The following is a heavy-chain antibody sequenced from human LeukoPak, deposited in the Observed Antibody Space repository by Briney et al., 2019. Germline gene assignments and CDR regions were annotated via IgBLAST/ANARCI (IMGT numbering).Heavy chain of an antibody. J-gene: IGHJ4*02. V-gene: IGHV3-23*01. Sequence: QPGGSLTLSCVGSGFSFSSFAMSWVRQAPGKGLEWVSTVSGGGAYTYYADSVKGRFTVSRDDSKSMRFLQMNSLRPEDTALYFCAKRITVSAGYYLDSWGQGTLVTVSS. CDR2: VSGGGAYT. D-gene: IGHD2-8*01. CDR1: GFSFSSFA. CDR3: AKRITVSAGYYLDS.